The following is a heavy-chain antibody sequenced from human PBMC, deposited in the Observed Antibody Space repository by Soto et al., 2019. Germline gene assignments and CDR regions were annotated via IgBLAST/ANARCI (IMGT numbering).Heavy chain of an antibody. V-gene: IGHV3-23*01. J-gene: IGHJ4*02. CDR2: ISGSGGST. D-gene: IGHD2-8*02. Sequence: GGSLRLSCAASGFTFSSNAMSWVRQAPGKGLEWVSGISGSGGSTYYADSVKGRFTISRDNSKSTLFLQMNSLRAEDTAVYYCAKDTGIAFDYWGQGTLVTVSS. CDR3: AKDTGIAFDY. CDR1: GFTFSSNA.